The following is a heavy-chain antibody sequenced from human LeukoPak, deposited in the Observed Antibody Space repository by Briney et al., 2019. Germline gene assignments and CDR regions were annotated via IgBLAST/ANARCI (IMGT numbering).Heavy chain of an antibody. D-gene: IGHD3-10*01. V-gene: IGHV4-59*01. Sequence: PSETLSLTCTVSGGSISSYYWSWIRQPPGKGLEWIGYIYYSGSTNYNPFLKSRVTISVDTSKNQFSLKLSSVTAADTAVYYCARMVRGVIRGEKWFDPWGQGTLVTVSS. CDR3: ARMVRGVIRGEKWFDP. J-gene: IGHJ5*02. CDR2: IYYSGST. CDR1: GGSISSYY.